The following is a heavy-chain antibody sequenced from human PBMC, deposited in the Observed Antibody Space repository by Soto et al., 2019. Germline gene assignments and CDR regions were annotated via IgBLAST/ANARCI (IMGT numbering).Heavy chain of an antibody. CDR3: ARDSSSSSWEPDWFDP. Sequence: ASVKVSCKASGYTFTSYGISWVRQAPGQGLEWMGWISAYNGNTNYAQKLQGRVTMTTDTSTSTAYMELRSLRSGDTAVYYCARDSSSSSWEPDWFDPWGQGTLVTVSS. CDR1: GYTFTSYG. V-gene: IGHV1-18*04. D-gene: IGHD6-13*01. CDR2: ISAYNGNT. J-gene: IGHJ5*02.